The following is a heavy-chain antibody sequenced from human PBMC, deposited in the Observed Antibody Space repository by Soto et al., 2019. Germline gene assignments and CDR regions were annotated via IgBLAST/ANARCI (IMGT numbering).Heavy chain of an antibody. CDR1: GGTFSSYA. CDR2: IIPIFGTA. Sequence: SVKVSCKASGGTFSSYAISWVRQAPGQGLEWMGGIIPIFGTANYAQKFQGRVTITADESTSTAYMELSSLRSEDTAVYYCARAGEDTAMGEGDYYYYYGMEVWGQGTTVTVSS. CDR3: ARAGEDTAMGEGDYYYYYGMEV. V-gene: IGHV1-69*13. J-gene: IGHJ6*02. D-gene: IGHD5-18*01.